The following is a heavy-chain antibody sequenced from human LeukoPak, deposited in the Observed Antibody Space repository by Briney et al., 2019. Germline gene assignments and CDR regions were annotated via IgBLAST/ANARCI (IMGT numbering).Heavy chain of an antibody. D-gene: IGHD6-19*01. CDR3: ARHLWLGAFDY. Sequence: SETLSLTCTVSGGSISSYYWSWIRQPPGKGLEWIGYIYYSGSTNYNPSLKSRVTISVDTSKNQFFLKLSSVTAADTAVYYCARHLWLGAFDYWGQGTLVTVSS. CDR1: GGSISSYY. CDR2: IYYSGST. J-gene: IGHJ4*02. V-gene: IGHV4-59*08.